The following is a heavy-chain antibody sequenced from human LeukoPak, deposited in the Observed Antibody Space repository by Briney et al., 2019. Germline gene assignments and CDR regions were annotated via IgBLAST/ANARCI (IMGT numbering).Heavy chain of an antibody. D-gene: IGHD2-21*01. CDR1: GFTFSSYA. J-gene: IGHJ4*02. CDR2: ISGSGGST. V-gene: IGHV3-23*01. CDR3: AKARIIGVGWAQFDS. Sequence: GGSLRLSCAASGFTFSSYAMSWVRQAPGKGLEWVSAISGSGGSTYYADSVKGRCTISSDNSKNTVYLQMNSLRADDTAIYYCAKARIIGVGWAQFDSWGQGSLVTVSS.